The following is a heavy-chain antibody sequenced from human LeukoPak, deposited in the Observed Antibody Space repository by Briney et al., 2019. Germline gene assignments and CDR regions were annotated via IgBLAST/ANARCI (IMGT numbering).Heavy chain of an antibody. CDR2: IYHSGST. D-gene: IGHD5-12*01. Sequence: SETLSLTCAVYGGSFSGYYWGWIRQPPGKGLEWIGSIYHSGSTYYNPSLKSRVTMSVDTSKNQFSLKLSSVTAADTAVYYCARDSSGYDFVYWGQGTLVTVSS. V-gene: IGHV4-34*01. CDR3: ARDSSGYDFVY. J-gene: IGHJ4*02. CDR1: GGSFSGYY.